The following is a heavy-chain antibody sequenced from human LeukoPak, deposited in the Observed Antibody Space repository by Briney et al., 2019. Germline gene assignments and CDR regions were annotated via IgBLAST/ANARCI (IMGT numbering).Heavy chain of an antibody. V-gene: IGHV4-59*01. J-gene: IGHJ4*02. CDR1: GGSISNYY. D-gene: IGHD2-2*03. CDR3: ARHSRLDKSSLSWADY. CDR2: IHYGGST. Sequence: SETLSLTCTVSGGSISNYYWNWIRQPPGKGLEWIGSIHYGGSTNYNPSLKSRVTISLDTSKNQFFLKLSSVTAADTAVYYCARHSRLDKSSLSWADYWGQGTLVTVSS.